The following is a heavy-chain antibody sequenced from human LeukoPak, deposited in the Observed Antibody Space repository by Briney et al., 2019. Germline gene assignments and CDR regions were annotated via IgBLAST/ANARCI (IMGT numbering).Heavy chain of an antibody. CDR2: INSDGSST. CDR3: AREEFATIDY. V-gene: IGHV3-74*01. Sequence: TGGSLRLSCAASGFTVSSNYMSWVRQAPGKGLVWVSRINSDGSSTSYADSVKGRFTISRDNAKNTLYLQMNSLRAEDTAVYYCAREEFATIDYWGQGTLVTVSP. J-gene: IGHJ4*02. CDR1: GFTVSSNY.